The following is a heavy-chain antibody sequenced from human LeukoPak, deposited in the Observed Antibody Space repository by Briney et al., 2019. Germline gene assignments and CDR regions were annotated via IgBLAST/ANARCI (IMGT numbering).Heavy chain of an antibody. J-gene: IGHJ4*02. CDR2: ISHSSTYI. V-gene: IGHV3-21*01. CDR3: ARGYYYDSSVAY. CDR1: GFTFSTFG. Sequence: GGPLRLSCAASGFTFSTFGFNWVRQAPGKGLEWVSSISHSSTYISYADSVKGRFTNSRDNARHSLYLQMDSLRVEDTAVYYCARGYYYDSSVAYWGQGTLVTVSS. D-gene: IGHD3-22*01.